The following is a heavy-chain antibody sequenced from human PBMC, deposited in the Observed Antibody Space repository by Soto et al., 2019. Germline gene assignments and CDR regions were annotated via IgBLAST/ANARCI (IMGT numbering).Heavy chain of an antibody. CDR1: GFTFSTYG. J-gene: IGHJ6*02. V-gene: IGHV3-33*01. CDR2: IWHDGSKK. CDR3: ARDLDTALGYYYYYGMDV. Sequence: ESGGGAVQPGRSLRLSCAASGFTFSTYGMHWVRQAPGKGLEWVALIWHDGSKKYLADSVRGRFTISRDNSKNTHYLQMNSLRAEDTAVYYCARDLDTALGYYYYYGMDVWGQGTTVTVSS. D-gene: IGHD5-18*01.